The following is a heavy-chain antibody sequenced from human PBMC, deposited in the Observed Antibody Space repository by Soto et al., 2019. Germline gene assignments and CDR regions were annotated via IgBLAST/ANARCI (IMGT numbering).Heavy chain of an antibody. CDR2: IYHTGNA. CDR1: GDSISNSRFY. CDR3: ARDFFDSSDYTTNWFDP. D-gene: IGHD3-22*01. V-gene: IGHV4-39*01. J-gene: IGHJ5*02. Sequence: SETLSLTCSVSGDSISNSRFYWAWIRQPPGEGLEWIGSIYHTGNAYYNPSLKSRVTISVDTSKNQFSLKLTSVTAADAALYYCARDFFDSSDYTTNWFDPWGQGTLVTASS.